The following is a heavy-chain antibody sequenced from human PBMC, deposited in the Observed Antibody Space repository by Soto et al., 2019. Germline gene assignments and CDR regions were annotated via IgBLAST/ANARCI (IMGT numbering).Heavy chain of an antibody. CDR3: ARALLPHLLDAVLAHYYSYGMDV. CDR1: GFTFSSYA. CDR2: ISYDGSNK. D-gene: IGHD1-1*01. V-gene: IGHV3-30-3*01. J-gene: IGHJ6*02. Sequence: QVQLVESGGGVVQPGRSLRLSCAASGFTFSSYAMHWVRQAPGKGLEWVAVISYDGSNKYYADSVKGRLTISRDNFKNTLYMQMNRLRAADPAVYYCARALLPHLLDAVLAHYYSYGMDVWGQGTTVTVSS.